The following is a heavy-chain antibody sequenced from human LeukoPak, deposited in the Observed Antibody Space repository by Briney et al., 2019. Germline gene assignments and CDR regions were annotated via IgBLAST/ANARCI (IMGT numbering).Heavy chain of an antibody. CDR3: ASGYCSGGSCYWDY. CDR1: GFTFSSYS. V-gene: IGHV3-21*01. J-gene: IGHJ4*02. Sequence: GGSLRLSCAASGFTFSSYSMNWVRQAPGKGLEWVSSISSSSSYIYYADSVKGRFTISRDNAKNSLYLQMNSLRAGDTAVYYCASGYCSGGSCYWDYWGQGTLVTVSS. CDR2: ISSSSSYI. D-gene: IGHD2-15*01.